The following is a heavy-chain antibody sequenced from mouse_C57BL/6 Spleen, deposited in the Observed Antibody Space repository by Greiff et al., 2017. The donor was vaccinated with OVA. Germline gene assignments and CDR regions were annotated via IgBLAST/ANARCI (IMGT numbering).Heavy chain of an antibody. V-gene: IGHV1-50*01. CDR3: ASLGFAY. J-gene: IGHJ3*01. CDR1: GYTFTSYW. Sequence: VQLQQPGAELVKPGASVKLSCKASGYTFTSYWMQWVKQRPGQGLEWIGEIDPSDSYTTYNQKFKGKATLTVDTSSSTAYMQLSSLTAEDSAVYYCASLGFAYWGQGTLVTVSA. CDR2: IDPSDSYT.